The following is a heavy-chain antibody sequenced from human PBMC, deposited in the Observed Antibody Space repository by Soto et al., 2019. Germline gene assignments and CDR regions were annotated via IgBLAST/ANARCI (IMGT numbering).Heavy chain of an antibody. V-gene: IGHV3-33*01. J-gene: IGHJ6*02. CDR1: GFTFSSYG. CDR2: IWYDGSNK. D-gene: IGHD6-13*01. Sequence: QVQLAESGGGVVQPGRSLRLSCAASGFTFSSYGMHWVRQAPGKGLEWVAVIWYDGSNKYYADSVKGRFTISRDNSKNTLYLQMNSLRAEDTAVYYCARDWIAAAGKDAYYGMDVWGQGTTVTVSS. CDR3: ARDWIAAAGKDAYYGMDV.